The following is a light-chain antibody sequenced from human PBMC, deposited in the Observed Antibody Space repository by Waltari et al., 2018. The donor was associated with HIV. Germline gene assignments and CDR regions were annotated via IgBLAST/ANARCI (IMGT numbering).Light chain of an antibody. V-gene: IGKV3-11*01. CDR3: QHRSEWPT. J-gene: IGKJ1*01. CDR1: QSVRSY. CDR2: DAS. Sequence: EIVLTQSPATLSLSPGARATLSCRASQSVRSYVAWFQQKPGQAPRLLIYDASNRATGIPARFSGSGSGTDFSLTISALEPEDFAVYFCQHRSEWPTFGLGTRVEVK.